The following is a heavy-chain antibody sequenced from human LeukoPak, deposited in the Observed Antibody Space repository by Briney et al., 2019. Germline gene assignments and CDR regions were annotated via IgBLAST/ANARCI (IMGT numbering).Heavy chain of an antibody. D-gene: IGHD7-27*01. CDR3: AIDPNWGTHS. CDR2: IGNNGGGI. CDR1: GITFSTYT. Sequence: PGGSLRLSCAASGITFSTYTVYWVRHPPGKRLEWVSIIGNNGGGIHYADSVKGRFTISRDNFKNALYLQMNSLRVEDTAVYYCAIDPNWGTHSWGQGVLVTVSS. V-gene: IGHV3-23*01. J-gene: IGHJ4*02.